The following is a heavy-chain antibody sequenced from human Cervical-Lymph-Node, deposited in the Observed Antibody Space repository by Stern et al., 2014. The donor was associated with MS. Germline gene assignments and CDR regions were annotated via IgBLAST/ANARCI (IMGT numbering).Heavy chain of an antibody. CDR3: AHGKQLGIFDY. J-gene: IGHJ4*02. CDR2: IYWDDDT. CDR1: GFSLSTRGVG. V-gene: IGHV2-5*02. D-gene: IGHD6-13*01. Sequence: ASGPTLVKPTQTLTLTCTFSGFSLSTRGVGVAWIRHPPGKALEWPALIYWDDDTRDNPSLHSSLPNPPDTSTKQTSLPMTNMDPVDTATYYCAHGKQLGIFDYWGQGTLVTVSS.